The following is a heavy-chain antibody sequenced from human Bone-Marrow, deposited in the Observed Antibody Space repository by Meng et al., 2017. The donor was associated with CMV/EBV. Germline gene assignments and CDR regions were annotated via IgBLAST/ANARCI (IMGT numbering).Heavy chain of an antibody. CDR2: INSDGSST. J-gene: IGHJ2*01. Sequence: GESLKISCAASGFTFSSYWMHWVRQVPGKGLVWVSRINSDGSSTSYVDSVKGRFTISRDNAKNTLYLQMNSLRAEDTAVYYCARDFWYCSSTSCPTRYFDLWGRGTLVTVSS. CDR3: ARDFWYCSSTSCPTRYFDL. CDR1: GFTFSSYW. V-gene: IGHV3-74*01. D-gene: IGHD2-2*01.